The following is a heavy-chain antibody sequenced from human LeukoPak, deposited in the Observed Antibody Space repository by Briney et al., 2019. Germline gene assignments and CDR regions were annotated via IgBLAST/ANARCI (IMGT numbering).Heavy chain of an antibody. CDR3: AKGAMIVVVIPDFDY. J-gene: IGHJ4*02. V-gene: IGHV3-23*01. CDR1: GFTFSSYA. CDR2: ISGSGGST. Sequence: GGSLRLSCAASGFTFSSYAMSWVRQAPGKGLEWVSAISGSGGSTYYADSVKGLFTISRDNSKNTLYLQMNSLRAEDTAVYYCAKGAMIVVVIPDFDYWGKGTLVTVSS. D-gene: IGHD3-22*01.